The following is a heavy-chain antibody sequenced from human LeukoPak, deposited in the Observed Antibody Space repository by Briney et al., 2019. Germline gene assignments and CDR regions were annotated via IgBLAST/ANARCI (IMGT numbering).Heavy chain of an antibody. CDR2: ISSSSSYI. J-gene: IGHJ6*03. CDR3: AREFASPFGVVIIGHYYYYMDV. V-gene: IGHV3-21*01. CDR1: GFTFSSYS. D-gene: IGHD3-3*01. Sequence: PGGSLRLSCAASGFTFSSYSMNWVRQAPGKGLEWVSSISSSSSYIYYADSVKGRFTISRDNAKNSLYLQMNSLRAEDTAVYYCAREFASPFGVVIIGHYYYYMDVWGKGTTVTVSS.